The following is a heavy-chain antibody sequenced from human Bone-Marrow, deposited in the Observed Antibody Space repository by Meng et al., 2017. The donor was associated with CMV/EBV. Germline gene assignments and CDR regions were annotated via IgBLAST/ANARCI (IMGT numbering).Heavy chain of an antibody. D-gene: IGHD1-1*01. J-gene: IGHJ4*02. Sequence: FALSTSGVGGGWIRQSPGKALEWLAFMYWDDDKRYSPSLRSRLTITKDTPRNQVVLTMTNMDPVDTATYYCAHRRGLQGYWDAGYFDYWGQGTLVTVSS. CDR2: MYWDDDK. CDR1: FALSTSGVG. V-gene: IGHV2-5*02. CDR3: AHRRGLQGYWDAGYFDY.